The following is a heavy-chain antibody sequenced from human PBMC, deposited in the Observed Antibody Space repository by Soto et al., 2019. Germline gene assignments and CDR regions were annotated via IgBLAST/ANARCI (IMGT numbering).Heavy chain of an antibody. CDR2: ISDSGVST. D-gene: IGHD1-1*01. Sequence: GGSLRLSCAASGFPFSSFAMSLVRQSPGKGLEWVSSISDSGVSTYYADSVKGRFIIFRDNSKDTLYLQMDSLRAEDTALYYCANWGNDWGDYDFGMDVWGQ. CDR3: ANWGNDWGDYDFGMDV. J-gene: IGHJ6*01. CDR1: GFPFSSFA. V-gene: IGHV3-23*01.